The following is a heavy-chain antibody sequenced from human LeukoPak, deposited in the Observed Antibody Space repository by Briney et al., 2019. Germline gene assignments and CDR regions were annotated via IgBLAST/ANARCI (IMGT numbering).Heavy chain of an antibody. CDR1: GSTFSSYW. D-gene: IGHD3-3*01. CDR3: ARDMCYDFWSGYYTGLRFDP. J-gene: IGHJ5*02. CDR2: IKQDGGEK. Sequence: PGGSLRLSCAASGSTFSSYWMSWVRQVPGKGLEWVANIKQDGGEKYYVDSVKGRFTISRDNAKNSLYLQMNSLRAEDTAVYYCARDMCYDFWSGYYTGLRFDPWGQGTLVTVSS. V-gene: IGHV3-7*01.